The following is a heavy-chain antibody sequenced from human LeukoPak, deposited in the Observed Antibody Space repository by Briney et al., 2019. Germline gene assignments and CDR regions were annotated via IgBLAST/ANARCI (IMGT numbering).Heavy chain of an antibody. CDR2: FIPILGTA. D-gene: IGHD3-3*01. Sequence: ASVKVSCKASGATFSDYALNWVRQAPGQGLEWMGVFIPILGTANSTQKFQGRVTITADISTNTVYMELSSLRSEDAAVYFCAGIPVFGVVLHQESVWGKGTTVTVSS. J-gene: IGHJ6*04. CDR3: AGIPVFGVVLHQESV. V-gene: IGHV1-69*10. CDR1: GATFSDYA.